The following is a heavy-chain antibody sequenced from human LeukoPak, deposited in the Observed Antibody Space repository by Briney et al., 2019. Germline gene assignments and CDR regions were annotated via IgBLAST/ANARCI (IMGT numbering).Heavy chain of an antibody. CDR1: GGSFSGYY. V-gene: IGHV4-34*01. CDR3: ARDPGYSGTYKNSYYYYYYMDV. J-gene: IGHJ6*03. CDR2: INHSGST. D-gene: IGHD1-26*01. Sequence: SETLSLTCAVYGGSFSGYYWSWIRQPPGKGLEWIGEINHSGSTNYNPSLKSRVTISVDTSKNQFSLKLSSVTAADTAVYYCARDPGYSGTYKNSYYYYYYMDVWGKGTTVTVSS.